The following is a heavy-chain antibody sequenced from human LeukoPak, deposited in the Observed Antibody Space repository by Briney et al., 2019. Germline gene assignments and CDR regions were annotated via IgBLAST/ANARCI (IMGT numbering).Heavy chain of an antibody. CDR3: ARADDSSGYYRISIDY. CDR2: IWYDGSNK. V-gene: IGHV3-33*08. Sequence: GGSLRLSCAASGFTFSSYEMNWVRQAPGKGLEWVAVIWYDGSNKYYADSVKGRFTISRDNSKNTLYLQMNSLRAEDTAVYYCARADDSSGYYRISIDYWGQGTLVTVSS. J-gene: IGHJ4*02. CDR1: GFTFSSYE. D-gene: IGHD3-22*01.